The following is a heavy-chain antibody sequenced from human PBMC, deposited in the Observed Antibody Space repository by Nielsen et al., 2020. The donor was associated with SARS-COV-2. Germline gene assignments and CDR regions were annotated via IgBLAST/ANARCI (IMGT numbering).Heavy chain of an antibody. D-gene: IGHD3-16*01. CDR2: IYHSGRT. CDR1: GGSISSGGYS. J-gene: IGHJ3*02. CDR3: ASGGRLTFGGADDAFDI. Sequence: SETLSLTCAVSGGSISSGGYSWSWIRPPPGKGLEWIGYIYHSGRTYYNPSLKSRVTISVDRSKNQFSLKLSSVTAADTAVYYCASGGRLTFGGADDAFDIWGQGTMVTVSS. V-gene: IGHV4-30-2*01.